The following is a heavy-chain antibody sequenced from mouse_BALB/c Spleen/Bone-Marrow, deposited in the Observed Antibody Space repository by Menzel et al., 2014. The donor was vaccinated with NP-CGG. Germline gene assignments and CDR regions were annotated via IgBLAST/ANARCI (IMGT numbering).Heavy chain of an antibody. CDR3: TIRYYAMDY. CDR1: GYTFIRHT. CDR2: IIPHSGYS. Sequence: LVESGAELARPGASVKMSCQASGYTFIRHTMHWEKKRPGQGLEWVGYIIPHSGYSNYNQKIKDKATLTGVISSPSAYTQLRSLTTEDFAVYYCTIRYYAMDYWGQVTSVTVSS. V-gene: IGHV1-4*01. J-gene: IGHJ4*01. D-gene: IGHD1-1*01.